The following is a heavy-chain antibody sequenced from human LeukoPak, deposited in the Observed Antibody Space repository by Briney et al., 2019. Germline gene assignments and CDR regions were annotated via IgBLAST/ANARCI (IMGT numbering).Heavy chain of an antibody. D-gene: IGHD1-14*01. J-gene: IGHJ4*02. Sequence: SQTLSLTCTVSGGSISSGGYYWSWIRQHPGKGLEWIGYIYYSGSTYYNPSLKSRVTISVDTSKNQFSLKLSSVTAADTAVYYCARDGQPGYYFDYWGQGTLVTVSS. CDR1: GGSISSGGYY. CDR2: IYYSGST. CDR3: ARDGQPGYYFDY. V-gene: IGHV4-31*03.